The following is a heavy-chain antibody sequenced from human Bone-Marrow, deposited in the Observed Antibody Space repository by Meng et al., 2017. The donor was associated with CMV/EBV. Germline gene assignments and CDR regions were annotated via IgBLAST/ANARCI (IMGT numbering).Heavy chain of an antibody. J-gene: IGHJ6*01. Sequence: GESLKISCAASGFTFSSYSMNWVRQAPGKGLEWVSSISSSSSYIYYADSVKGRFTISRDNAKNSLYLQMNSLRAEDTAVYYCARDPPQKLGGMDVWGQGTTVTVYS. CDR3: ARDPPQKLGGMDV. D-gene: IGHD3-10*01. CDR2: ISSSSSYI. V-gene: IGHV3-21*01. CDR1: GFTFSSYS.